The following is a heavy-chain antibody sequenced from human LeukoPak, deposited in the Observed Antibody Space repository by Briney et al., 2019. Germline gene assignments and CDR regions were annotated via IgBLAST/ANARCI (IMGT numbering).Heavy chain of an antibody. V-gene: IGHV3-23*01. CDR2: ISPSGGIT. D-gene: IGHD4-17*01. Sequence: GGTLRLSCAASGFTFSSHGMNWVRQAPGKGLEWVSGISPSGGITYYTDSVKGRFTISRDNSKNTQSLQMNSLRAEDTAVYYCAREPFQGHDYGDPWGQGTLVTVSS. CDR1: GFTFSSHG. CDR3: AREPFQGHDYGDP. J-gene: IGHJ5*02.